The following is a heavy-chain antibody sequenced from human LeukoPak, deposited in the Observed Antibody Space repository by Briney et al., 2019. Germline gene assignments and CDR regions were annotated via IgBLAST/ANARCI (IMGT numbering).Heavy chain of an antibody. CDR2: INGDGSTT. D-gene: IGHD3-10*01. CDR3: TTAGNYRFDY. V-gene: IGHV3-74*01. CDR1: GFTLSDSW. J-gene: IGHJ4*02. Sequence: GGSLRLSCTGSGFTLSDSWIHWVRHAPGKGLVWVSRINGDGSTTNYADSVKGRFTISRDNAQDTLYLQMNTLRAEDTAVYYCTTAGNYRFDYWGQGTLVTVSS.